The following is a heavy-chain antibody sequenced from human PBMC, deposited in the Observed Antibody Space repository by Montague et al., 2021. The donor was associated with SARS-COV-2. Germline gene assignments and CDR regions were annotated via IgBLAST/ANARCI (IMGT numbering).Heavy chain of an antibody. Sequence: SLSLSCSASGFTFSSYAMHWVRQAPGKGLEWVAVISYDGSNKYYADSVKGRFTISRDNSKNTLYLQMNSLRAEDTAVYYCASESYYDIPGYWGQGTLVTVSS. V-gene: IGHV3-30-3*01. J-gene: IGHJ4*02. CDR1: GFTFSSYA. CDR2: ISYDGSNK. D-gene: IGHD3-9*01. CDR3: ASESYYDIPGY.